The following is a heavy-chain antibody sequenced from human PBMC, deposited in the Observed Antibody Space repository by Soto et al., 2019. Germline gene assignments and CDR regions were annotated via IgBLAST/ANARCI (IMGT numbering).Heavy chain of an antibody. CDR2: IIPIFGTA. J-gene: IGHJ4*02. CDR1: GGTFSSYA. CDR3: ASGTGGYSYGPFDY. Sequence: AVKVSCKASGGTFSSYAISWVRQAPGQGLEWMGGIIPIFGTANYAQKFQGRVTITADESTSTAYMELSSLRSEDTAVYYCASGTGGYSYGPFDYWGQGALVTVSS. D-gene: IGHD5-18*01. V-gene: IGHV1-69*13.